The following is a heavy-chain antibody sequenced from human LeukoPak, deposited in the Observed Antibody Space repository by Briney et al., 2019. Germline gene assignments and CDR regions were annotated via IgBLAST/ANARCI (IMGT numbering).Heavy chain of an antibody. Sequence: SETLSLTCTVSGASISSGGYCWSWIRQHPGKGLEWIGYICYSGTTYYNPSLKSRVTISVDMSENQFSLKLSSVTAADTAVYYCANYGAGTYRFDPWGQGALVTVSS. CDR1: GASISSGGYC. J-gene: IGHJ5*02. D-gene: IGHD3-10*01. CDR3: ANYGAGTYRFDP. V-gene: IGHV4-31*03. CDR2: ICYSGTT.